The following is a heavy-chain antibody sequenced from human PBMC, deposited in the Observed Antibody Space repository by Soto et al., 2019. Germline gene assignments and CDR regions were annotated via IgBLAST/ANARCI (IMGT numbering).Heavy chain of an antibody. V-gene: IGHV6-1*01. CDR2: TNYGSKWSY. CDR1: GGSECKCRGS. Sequence: GGSECKCRGSWYYIRQTPSRGLEWLGRTNYGSKWSYDYAESVRSRITISVDTSKNQLSLKLSSVTAADTAVYYCARELRIRYCSSTSCEPYFDYWGQGTLVTVSS. CDR3: ARELRIRYCSSTSCEPYFDY. D-gene: IGHD2-2*01. J-gene: IGHJ4*02.